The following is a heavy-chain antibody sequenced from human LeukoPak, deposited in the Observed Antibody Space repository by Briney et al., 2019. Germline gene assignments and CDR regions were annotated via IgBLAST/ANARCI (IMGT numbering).Heavy chain of an antibody. Sequence: SVKVSCRASGGTFSSYAISWVRQAPGQGLEWMGGIIPIFGTANYAQKFQGRVTITADKSTSTAYMELSSLRSEDTAVYYCARDQGSGSPYYFDYWGQGTLVTVSS. CDR1: GGTFSSYA. V-gene: IGHV1-69*06. D-gene: IGHD3-10*01. CDR3: ARDQGSGSPYYFDY. J-gene: IGHJ4*02. CDR2: IIPIFGTA.